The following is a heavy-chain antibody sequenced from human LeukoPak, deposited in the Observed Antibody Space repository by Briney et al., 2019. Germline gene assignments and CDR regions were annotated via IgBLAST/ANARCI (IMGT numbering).Heavy chain of an antibody. V-gene: IGHV3-21*01. Sequence: GGSLRLSCAASGFTLSSHAMTWVRQAPGKGLEWVSSISSSSSYIYYADSVKGRFTISRDNAKNSLYLQMNSLRAEDTAVYYCARESAGAVFDAFDIWGQGTMVTVSS. CDR2: ISSSSSYI. CDR1: GFTLSSHA. D-gene: IGHD1-14*01. J-gene: IGHJ3*02. CDR3: ARESAGAVFDAFDI.